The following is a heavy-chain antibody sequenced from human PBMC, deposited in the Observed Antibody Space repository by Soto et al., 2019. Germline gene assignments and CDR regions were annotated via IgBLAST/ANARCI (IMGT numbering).Heavy chain of an antibody. V-gene: IGHV1-8*01. CDR1: GYTFTSYD. CDR2: MNPYSGNT. J-gene: IGHJ5*02. Sequence: QVQLVQSGAEVKKPGASVKVSCKASGYTFTSYDIHWVRRATGQGPEWMGWMNPYSGNTVYAQNFQGRVTMTRNTSMSTAYMELSGLRSEDTAVYYCARTRFGAVAGTWGQGTLVTVSS. D-gene: IGHD6-19*01. CDR3: ARTRFGAVAGT.